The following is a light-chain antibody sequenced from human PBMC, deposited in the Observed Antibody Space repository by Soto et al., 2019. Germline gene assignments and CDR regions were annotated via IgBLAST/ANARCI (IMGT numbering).Light chain of an antibody. CDR1: QSVSNRY. J-gene: IGKJ1*01. Sequence: EIVLTQSPGTLSLSPGERATLSCRASQSVSNRYFAWYQQKPGQAPRLLIYAGSSRATGTPDRFSISGSGRDFTLTISRLEPEDVAVYYCQQSVKSPWTFGQGTKVDIK. CDR3: QQSVKSPWT. V-gene: IGKV3-20*01. CDR2: AGS.